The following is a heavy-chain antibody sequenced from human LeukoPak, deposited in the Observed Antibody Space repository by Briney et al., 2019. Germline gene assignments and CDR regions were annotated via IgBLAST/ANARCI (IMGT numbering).Heavy chain of an antibody. J-gene: IGHJ5*02. Sequence: GASVKVSCKASGYTFTGYYMHWVRQAPGQGPEWMGWINPNSGGTNYAQKFQGRVTMTRDTSISTAYMELSRLRSDDTAVYYCARDAVQQLVLFWFDPWGQGTLVTVSS. D-gene: IGHD6-13*01. V-gene: IGHV1-2*02. CDR1: GYTFTGYY. CDR3: ARDAVQQLVLFWFDP. CDR2: INPNSGGT.